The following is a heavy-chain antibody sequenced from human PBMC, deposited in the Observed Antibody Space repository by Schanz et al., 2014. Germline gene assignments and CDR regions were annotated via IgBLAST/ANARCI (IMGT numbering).Heavy chain of an antibody. CDR2: ISGTGGDDT. J-gene: IGHJ4*02. CDR3: AKDISDTSGKDDY. Sequence: EVQLVESGGGVVRPGGSLRLSCAASGFTFENYALTWVRQVPGKGLEWVSAISGTGGDDTYYADSVKGRFTISRDNSKNTLFLQMNSLRVEDSAIYYCAKDISDTSGKDDYWGQGTLVTVSS. D-gene: IGHD3-22*01. CDR1: GFTFENYA. V-gene: IGHV3-23*04.